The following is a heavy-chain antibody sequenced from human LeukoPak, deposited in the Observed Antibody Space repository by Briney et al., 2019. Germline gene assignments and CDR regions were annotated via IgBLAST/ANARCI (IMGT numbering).Heavy chain of an antibody. CDR1: GYTFTSYG. CDR2: ISAYNGNT. J-gene: IGHJ4*02. V-gene: IGHV1-18*01. D-gene: IGHD3-3*01. Sequence: ASVKVSCKASGYTFTSYGISWVRQAPGQGLELMGWISAYNGNTNYAQRLQGRVTMTTDTSTSTAYMELRSLRSDDTAVYYCARDSYDFWSGYSTIDYWGQGTLVTVSS. CDR3: ARDSYDFWSGYSTIDY.